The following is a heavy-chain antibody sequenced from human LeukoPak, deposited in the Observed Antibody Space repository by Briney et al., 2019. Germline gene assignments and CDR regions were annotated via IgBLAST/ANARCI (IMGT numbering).Heavy chain of an antibody. J-gene: IGHJ5*02. V-gene: IGHV3-30*04. CDR3: ARGNSGSYSQDWFDP. D-gene: IGHD1-26*01. CDR2: ISYDGSNK. CDR1: GFTFSSYA. Sequence: PGGSLRLSCAASGFTFSSYAMHWVRQAPGKGLEWVAVISYDGSNKYYADSVKGRFTISRDNSKNTLYLQMNSLRDDDMALYYCARGNSGSYSQDWFDPWGQGTLVTVSS.